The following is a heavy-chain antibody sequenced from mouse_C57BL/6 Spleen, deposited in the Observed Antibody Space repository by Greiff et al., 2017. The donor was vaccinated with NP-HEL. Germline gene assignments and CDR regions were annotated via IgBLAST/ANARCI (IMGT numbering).Heavy chain of an antibody. J-gene: IGHJ1*03. CDR1: GYTFTSYW. Sequence: QVQLKQPGAELVMPGASVKLSCKASGYTFTSYWMHWVKQRPGQGLEWIGEIDPSDSYTNYNQKFKGKSTLTVDKSSSTAYMQLSSLTSEDSAVYYCAKRGPYYSNYFWYFDVWGTGTTVTVSS. CDR3: AKRGPYYSNYFWYFDV. D-gene: IGHD2-5*01. V-gene: IGHV1-69*01. CDR2: IDPSDSYT.